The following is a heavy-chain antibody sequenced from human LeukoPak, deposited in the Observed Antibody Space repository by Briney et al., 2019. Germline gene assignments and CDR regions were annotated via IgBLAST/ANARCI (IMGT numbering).Heavy chain of an antibody. Sequence: GESLKISCKGSGYSFTSYWIGWVRQMPGKGLEWMGIIYPGDSDTRYSPSFQGQVNHSADKSISTAYPQWLRLQGSGTAMYYRARHPVFYCSGSKYYFDYCGQGDLVTVSS. CDR2: IYPGDSDT. V-gene: IGHV5-51*01. D-gene: IGHD3-10*01. CDR1: GYSFTSYW. J-gene: IGHJ4*02. CDR3: ARHPVFYCSGSKYYFDY.